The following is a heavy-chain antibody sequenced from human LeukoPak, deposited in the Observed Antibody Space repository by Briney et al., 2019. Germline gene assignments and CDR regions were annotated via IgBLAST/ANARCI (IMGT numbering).Heavy chain of an antibody. Sequence: GGSLRLSCAGSGFTFSNCSINWVRQAPGKGLEWVSSISPSSHYIYYADSVRGRFTISRDNARNSLYLQMNSLRAEDTAVYYCARDEKITIFGVVIMCDYWGQGTLVTVSS. CDR2: ISPSSHYI. V-gene: IGHV3-21*01. CDR3: ARDEKITIFGVVIMCDY. D-gene: IGHD3-3*01. CDR1: GFTFSNCS. J-gene: IGHJ4*02.